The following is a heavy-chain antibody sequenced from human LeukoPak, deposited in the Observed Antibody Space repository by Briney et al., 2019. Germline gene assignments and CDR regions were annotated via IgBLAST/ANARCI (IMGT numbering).Heavy chain of an antibody. Sequence: AGGSLRLSCAASGFTFSHYSRNWVRQAPGKGLEWVSSISSDSRYIYYADSLKGRFTISRDNAKNSLYLQMNSLRAEDTAVYYCATDCAGNSLWYYYGLGVWGQGTTVTVSS. CDR2: ISSDSRYI. J-gene: IGHJ6*02. V-gene: IGHV3-21*01. CDR3: ATDCAGNSLWYYYGLGV. D-gene: IGHD4-23*01. CDR1: GFTFSHYS.